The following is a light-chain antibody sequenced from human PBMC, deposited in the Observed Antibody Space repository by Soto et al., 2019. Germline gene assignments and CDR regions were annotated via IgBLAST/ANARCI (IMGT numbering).Light chain of an antibody. CDR3: QQYGSSPPIT. V-gene: IGKV3-20*01. CDR1: QSVSSSY. CDR2: GAS. J-gene: IGKJ5*01. Sequence: EIVLIPSLGALFLSPGERATLSCRASQSVSSSYLAWYQQKPGQAPRLLIYGASSRATGIPDRFSGSGSGTDFTLTISRLEPEDVAVYYCQQYGSSPPITFGQGTRLEIK.